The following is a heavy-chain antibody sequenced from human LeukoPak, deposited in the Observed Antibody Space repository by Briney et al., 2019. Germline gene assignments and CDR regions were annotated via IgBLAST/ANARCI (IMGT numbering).Heavy chain of an antibody. CDR2: IYYSGST. V-gene: IGHV4-39*01. CDR1: GGSISSSSYY. J-gene: IGHJ5*02. Sequence: SETLSLTCTVSGGSISSSSYYWGWIRQPPGKGLEWIGSIYYSGSTYYNPSLKSRVTISVDTSKNQFSLKLSSVTAADTAVYYCARLLYYYDSSGWEVNWFDPWGQGTLVTVSS. CDR3: ARLLYYYDSSGWEVNWFDP. D-gene: IGHD3-22*01.